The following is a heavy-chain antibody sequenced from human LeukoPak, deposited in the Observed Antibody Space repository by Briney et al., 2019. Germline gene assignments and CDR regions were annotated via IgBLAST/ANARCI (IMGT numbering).Heavy chain of an antibody. CDR1: GYTFTGYY. CDR3: ARDNGISHMGFDY. CDR2: INPNSGGT. J-gene: IGHJ4*02. Sequence: ASVKVSCKASGYTFTGYYMHWVRQAPGQGLEWMGRINPNSGGTNYAQKFQGRVTMTRDTSISTAYMELSRLRSDDTAVYYCARDNGISHMGFDYWGQGTLVTASS. D-gene: IGHD2-21*01. V-gene: IGHV1-2*06.